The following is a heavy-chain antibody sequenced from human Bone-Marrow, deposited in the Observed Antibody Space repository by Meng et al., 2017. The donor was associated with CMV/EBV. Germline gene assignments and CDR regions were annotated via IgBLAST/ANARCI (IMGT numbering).Heavy chain of an antibody. CDR1: GFTFSSYW. CDR2: IKQDGSEK. CDR3: ASGSYFDY. D-gene: IGHD1-26*01. Sequence: GESLKISCAASGFTFSSYWMSWVRQAPGKGLEWVANIKQDGSEKYYVDSVKGRFTISRDNAKNSLYLQMNSLGAEDTAVYYCASGSYFDYWGQGTLVTVSS. V-gene: IGHV3-7*01. J-gene: IGHJ4*02.